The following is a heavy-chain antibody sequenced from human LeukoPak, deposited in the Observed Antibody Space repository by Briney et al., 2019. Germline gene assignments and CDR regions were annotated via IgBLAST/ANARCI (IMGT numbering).Heavy chain of an antibody. Sequence: PSETLSLTCTVSGGSISSYYWSWIRQPPGEGLEWIGYIYYSGSTNYNPSLKSRVTISVDTSKNQFSLKLSSVTAADTAVYYCARTLELQDAFDIWGQGTMVTVSS. J-gene: IGHJ3*02. V-gene: IGHV4-59*01. CDR1: GGSISSYY. CDR3: ARTLELQDAFDI. D-gene: IGHD1-7*01. CDR2: IYYSGST.